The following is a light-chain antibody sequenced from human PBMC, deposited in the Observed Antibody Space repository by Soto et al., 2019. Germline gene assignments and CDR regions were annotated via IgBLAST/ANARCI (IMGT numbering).Light chain of an antibody. Sequence: EIVLTQSPGTLSLSPGDRATLSCRASQSVNSNYLAWYQQKPGQAPRLLIYGASNRATDIPYRFSASGSGTDFTLTITRLEAEDFAVYYCQQYDSTPPTFGHGTKVEVK. CDR1: QSVNSNY. CDR2: GAS. V-gene: IGKV3-20*01. CDR3: QQYDSTPPT. J-gene: IGKJ1*01.